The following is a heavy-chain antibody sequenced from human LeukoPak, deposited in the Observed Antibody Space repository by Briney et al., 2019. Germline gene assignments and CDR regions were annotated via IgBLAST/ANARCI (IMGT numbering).Heavy chain of an antibody. V-gene: IGHV4-4*07. CDR1: GGSISSYY. CDR3: ARGEELRIQLWLGAYYYMDV. Sequence: SETLSLTCTVSGGSISSYYWSWIRQPAGKGLEWIGRIYTSGSTNYNPSLKSRVTMSVDTSKNQFSLKLSSVTAADTAVYYCARGEELRIQLWLGAYYYMDVWGKGTTVTVSS. J-gene: IGHJ6*03. D-gene: IGHD5-18*01. CDR2: IYTSGST.